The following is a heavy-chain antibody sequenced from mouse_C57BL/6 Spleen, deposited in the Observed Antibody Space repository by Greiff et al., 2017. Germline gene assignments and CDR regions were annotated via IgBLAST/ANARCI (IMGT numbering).Heavy chain of an antibody. CDR1: GFSLTSYG. Sequence: QVHVKQSGPGLVQPSQSLSITCTASGFSLTSYGVHWVRQSSGQGLEWLGVIWSGGCTDYNAAFISRLSISKDNSKSQVFFRMNSLQADVTAIYCYERALAEYLDYWGQGTTLTVSS. V-gene: IGHV2-2*01. CDR3: ERALAEYLDY. D-gene: IGHD1-1*01. CDR2: IWSGGCT. J-gene: IGHJ2*01.